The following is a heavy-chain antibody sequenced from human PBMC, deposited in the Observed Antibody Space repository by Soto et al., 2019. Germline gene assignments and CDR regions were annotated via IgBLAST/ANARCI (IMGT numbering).Heavy chain of an antibody. CDR3: ARDSPPADY. CDR2: ISAYNGNT. Sequence: ASGKVSWKASGYTFTRYGISWLRQAPGQGLEWMGWISAYNGNTNYAQKHQGRVIMTTDTSTSTAYMELRSLRSDDTVVYYFARDSPPADYWCQGTLGTVST. J-gene: IGHJ4*02. V-gene: IGHV1-18*01. CDR1: GYTFTRYG.